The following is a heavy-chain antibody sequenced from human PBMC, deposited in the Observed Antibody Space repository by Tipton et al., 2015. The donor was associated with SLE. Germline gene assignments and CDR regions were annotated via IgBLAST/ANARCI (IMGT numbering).Heavy chain of an antibody. CDR2: LDYSGNT. Sequence: TLSLTCTVSCGSIRSSRHFWGRSRQPPGKGLEWIGVLDYSGNTYYNPSLKSQVTLSIDTSKNQFSLKMRSVTAADTAVYYCARGGYCSGGSCYPEYFHHRGQGTLVTVSS. CDR3: ARGGYCSGGSCYPEYFHH. CDR1: CGSIRSSRHF. D-gene: IGHD2-15*01. V-gene: IGHV4-39*07. J-gene: IGHJ1*01.